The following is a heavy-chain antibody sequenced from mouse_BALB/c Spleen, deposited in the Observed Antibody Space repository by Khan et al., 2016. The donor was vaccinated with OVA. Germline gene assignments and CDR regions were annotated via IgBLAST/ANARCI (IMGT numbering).Heavy chain of an antibody. CDR3: ARMDA. J-gene: IGHJ2*01. CDR1: GFNIKDYY. Sequence: EVQLQESGAELVRPGASVKLSCTASGFNIKDYYMHWVKQSPALGLEWLGWIDPANGNSKYAPKFQGRATITADTSSHTAYMQLSSLTSEDTAVYNCARMDAWGQGTTLTVSS. V-gene: IGHV14-3*01. CDR2: IDPANGNS.